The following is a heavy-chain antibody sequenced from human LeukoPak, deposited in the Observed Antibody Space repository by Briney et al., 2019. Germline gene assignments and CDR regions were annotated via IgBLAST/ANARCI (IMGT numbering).Heavy chain of an antibody. V-gene: IGHV1-2*06. Sequence: ASVNVSCKASGYTFTGYYMHWVRQAPGQGLEWMGRINPNSGGTNYAQKFQGRVTMTRDTSISTAYMELSRLRSDDTAVYYCARVKSWGSNYFDYWGQGTLVTVSS. CDR1: GYTFTGYY. CDR2: INPNSGGT. CDR3: ARVKSWGSNYFDY. J-gene: IGHJ4*02. D-gene: IGHD7-27*01.